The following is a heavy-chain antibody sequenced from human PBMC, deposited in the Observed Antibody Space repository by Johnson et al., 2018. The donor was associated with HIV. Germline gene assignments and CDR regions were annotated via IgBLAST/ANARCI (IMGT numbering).Heavy chain of an antibody. J-gene: IGHJ3*02. V-gene: IGHV3-15*01. CDR3: TTAIVIDAFDI. D-gene: IGHD3-16*02. CDR2: IKRKIEGETT. CDR1: GFTFSNVW. Sequence: VQLVESRGGLVKPGGSLRLSCAASGFTFSNVWMTWVRQAPGKGLEWVGRIKRKIEGETTDYAAPVKGRFTISRDDSKNTLYLQMNSLTTEDTAVYYCTTAIVIDAFDIWGQGTMVTVSS.